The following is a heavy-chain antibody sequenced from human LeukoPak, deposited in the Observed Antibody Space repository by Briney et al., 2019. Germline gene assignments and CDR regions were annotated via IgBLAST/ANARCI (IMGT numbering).Heavy chain of an antibody. J-gene: IGHJ4*02. CDR2: IYYSGST. D-gene: IGHD1-26*01. CDR1: GGSISSYY. CDR3: ARVRLGSYYFDY. Sequence: SETLSLTCTVSGGSISSYYWSWIRQPPGKGLEWIGYIYYSGSTNYNPSLRSRATISVDTSKTQFSLKLSSVTAADTAVYYCARVRLGSYYFDYWGQGTLVTVSS. V-gene: IGHV4-59*01.